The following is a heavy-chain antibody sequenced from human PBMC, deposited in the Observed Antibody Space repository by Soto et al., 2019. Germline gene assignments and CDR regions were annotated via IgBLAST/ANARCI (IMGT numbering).Heavy chain of an antibody. CDR3: ARRVKYGSGRWPAYSFDY. Sequence: QVQLQESGPGLVKPSETLSLTCTVSGGSISSYYWSWIRQPPGKGLEWIGYIYYSGSTNYNPSLKSRVTISVDTSKNQVSLKLSSVTAADTAVYYCARRVKYGSGRWPAYSFDYWGQGTLVTVSS. CDR1: GGSISSYY. D-gene: IGHD3-10*01. V-gene: IGHV4-59*01. CDR2: IYYSGST. J-gene: IGHJ4*02.